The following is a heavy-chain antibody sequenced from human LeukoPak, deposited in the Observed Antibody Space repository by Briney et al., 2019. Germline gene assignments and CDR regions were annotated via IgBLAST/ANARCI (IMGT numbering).Heavy chain of an antibody. V-gene: IGHV3-11*01. Sequence: KPGGSLRLSCAASGFTFSDYYMSWIRQAPGKGLEWVSYISGSGSTIYYADSVKGRFTISRDNAKNSLYLQMNSLRAEDTAVYYCARDRGRILTPVDYWGQGTLVTVSS. CDR3: ARDRGRILTPVDY. CDR1: GFTFSDYY. D-gene: IGHD3-10*01. CDR2: ISGSGSTI. J-gene: IGHJ4*02.